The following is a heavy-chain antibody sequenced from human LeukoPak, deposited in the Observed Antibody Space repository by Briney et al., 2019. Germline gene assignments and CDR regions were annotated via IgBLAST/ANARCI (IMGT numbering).Heavy chain of an antibody. D-gene: IGHD3-10*01. J-gene: IGHJ4*02. Sequence: EASVKVSCKASGYTFTGYYMHWVRQAPGQGLEWMGWINPNSGGTNYAQKFQGRVTMTRDTSISTAYMELRSLRSDDTAVYYCARDVYGSGSSQDYWGQGTLVTVSS. V-gene: IGHV1-2*02. CDR2: INPNSGGT. CDR1: GYTFTGYY. CDR3: ARDVYGSGSSQDY.